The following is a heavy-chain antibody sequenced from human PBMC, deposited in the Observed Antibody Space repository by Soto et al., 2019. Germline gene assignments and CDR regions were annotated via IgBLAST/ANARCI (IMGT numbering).Heavy chain of an antibody. CDR3: ARDLVGATKCYDYDGMDV. J-gene: IGHJ6*02. CDR1: GGTFSSYA. Sequence: QVQLVQSGAEVKKPGSSVKVSCKAYGGTFSSYAISWVRPAPGQGLEWMGGIIPIFGTANYARKFQGSVTITEGESTSTAFMGLRRLRSEVKAGYYCARDLVGATKCYDYDGMDVWGQGTKVAVSS. CDR2: IIPIFGTA. D-gene: IGHD1-26*01. V-gene: IGHV1-69*01.